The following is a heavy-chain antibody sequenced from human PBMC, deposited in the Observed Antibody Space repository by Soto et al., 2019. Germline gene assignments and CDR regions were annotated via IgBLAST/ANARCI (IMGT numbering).Heavy chain of an antibody. CDR1: GFTFSDYY. V-gene: IGHV3-11*05. Sequence: QVQLVESGGGLVKPGGSLRLSCAASGFTFSDYYMSWIRQAPGKGLEWVSYISSSSSYTNYADSVKGRFTISRDNAKKALLLQLKSPIAEDAALYYRGEGGRLHGTWSDPWGQGTLVTVSS. J-gene: IGHJ5*01. CDR3: GEGGRLHGTWSDP. CDR2: ISSSSSYT. D-gene: IGHD6-25*01.